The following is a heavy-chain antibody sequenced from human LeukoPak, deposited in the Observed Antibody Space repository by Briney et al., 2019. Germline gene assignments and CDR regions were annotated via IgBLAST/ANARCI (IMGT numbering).Heavy chain of an antibody. V-gene: IGHV4-59*01. CDR3: ARGGLWSGYYG. J-gene: IGHJ4*02. CDR1: GVSISSYY. CDR2: IYYSGST. Sequence: SETLSLTCTVSGVSISSYYWSWIRQPPGKGLEWIGYIYYSGSTNYNPSLKGRVTISLDTSKNQFSLKLSSVTAADTAVYYCARGGLWSGYYGWGQGTLVTVSS. D-gene: IGHD3-3*01.